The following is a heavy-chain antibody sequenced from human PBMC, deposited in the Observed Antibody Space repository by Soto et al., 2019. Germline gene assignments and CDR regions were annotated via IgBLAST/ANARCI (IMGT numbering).Heavy chain of an antibody. CDR3: AREGGIVGATAADY. J-gene: IGHJ4*02. CDR1: GGSISSGGHY. V-gene: IGHV4-31*03. CDR2: IYYSGST. Sequence: QVQLQESGPGLVKPSQTLSLTCTVSGGSISSGGHYWSWIRQHPGKGLEWSGYIYYSGSTYYNPSRKSRVTISVDTSKNHFSLKLSSVTAADTAVYYCAREGGIVGATAADYWGQGTLVTVSS. D-gene: IGHD1-26*01.